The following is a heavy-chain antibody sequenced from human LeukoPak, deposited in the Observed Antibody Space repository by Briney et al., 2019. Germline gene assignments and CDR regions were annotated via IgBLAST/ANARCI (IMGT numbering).Heavy chain of an antibody. CDR2: INPNSGGT. J-gene: IGHJ4*02. Sequence: ASVKVSCKASGYTFTGYYMHWVRQAPGQGLEWMGWINPNSGGTNYAQKFQGRATMTRDTSISTAYMELSRLRSDDTAVYYCARDLAPAIVVVAATPDYWGQGTLVTVSS. D-gene: IGHD2-15*01. CDR3: ARDLAPAIVVVAATPDY. CDR1: GYTFTGYY. V-gene: IGHV1-2*02.